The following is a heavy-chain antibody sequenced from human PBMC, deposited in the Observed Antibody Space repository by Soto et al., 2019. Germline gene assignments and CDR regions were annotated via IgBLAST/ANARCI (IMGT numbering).Heavy chain of an antibody. J-gene: IGHJ4*02. CDR1: GYTFTSYA. V-gene: IGHV1-3*01. D-gene: IGHD2-21*02. CDR3: AGVGGNSGMGY. Sequence: QVQLVQSGAEVKKPGASVKVSCKASGYTFTSYAMHWVRQAPGQRLEWMGWFNAGNGNTKYSQKFQGRVTLTRDPSASTAYMELSSLRSEDTAVYSCAGVGGNSGMGYWGQGTLVTVSS. CDR2: FNAGNGNT.